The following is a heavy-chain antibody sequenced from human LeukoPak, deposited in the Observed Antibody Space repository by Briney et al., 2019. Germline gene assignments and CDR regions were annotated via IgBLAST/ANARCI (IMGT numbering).Heavy chain of an antibody. CDR3: ARGIPYYYGSGKGQKPYYYYYYMDV. CDR1: GGSISSSSYY. V-gene: IGHV4-39*07. CDR2: IYYSGST. J-gene: IGHJ6*03. Sequence: KTSETLSLTCTVSGGSISSSSYYWGWIRQPPGKGLEWIGSIYYSGSTYYNPSLKSRVTISVDTSKNQFSLRLSSVTAADTAVYYCARGIPYYYGSGKGQKPYYYYYYMDVWGKGTTVTVSS. D-gene: IGHD3-10*01.